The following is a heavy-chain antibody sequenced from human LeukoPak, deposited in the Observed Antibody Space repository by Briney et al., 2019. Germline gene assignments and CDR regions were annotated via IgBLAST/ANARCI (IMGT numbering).Heavy chain of an antibody. V-gene: IGHV4-38-2*02. J-gene: IGHJ5*02. CDR1: GYSISSGYY. CDR2: IYNSGVT. CDR3: ARAYHSSWYLNWFDP. D-gene: IGHD6-13*01. Sequence: SETLSLTCTVSGYSISSGYYWGWIRQPPGKVLEWIGSIYNSGVTYYNPSLKSRVTISIDMSKNQFSLKLSSVTAADTAVYYCARAYHSSWYLNWFDPWGQGTLVTVSS.